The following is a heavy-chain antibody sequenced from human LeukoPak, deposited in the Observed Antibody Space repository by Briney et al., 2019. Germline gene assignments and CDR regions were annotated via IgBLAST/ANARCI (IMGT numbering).Heavy chain of an antibody. CDR1: GGSISSSSYY. CDR3: ARLTTYSSGRQRRGPVCDY. V-gene: IGHV4-39*01. CDR2: IYYSGST. D-gene: IGHD6-19*01. Sequence: SETLSLTCTVSGGSISSSSYYWGWVRQPPGKGLEWIGSIYYSGSTYYNPSLKSRVTISVDTSKNQFSLKLSSVTAADTAVYYCARLTTYSSGRQRRGPVCDYWGQGTLVTVSS. J-gene: IGHJ4*02.